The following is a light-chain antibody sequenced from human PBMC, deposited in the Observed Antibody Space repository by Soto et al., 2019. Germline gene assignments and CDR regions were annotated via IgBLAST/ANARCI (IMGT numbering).Light chain of an antibody. J-gene: IGKJ1*01. V-gene: IGKV3-15*01. CDR2: GAS. Sequence: EMVMTQSPATLSVSPGEGATLSCRASQSVSSNLAWYQQKPGQAPRLLIYGASTRATGVPARFSGSGSGTEFTLTISSLQSEDFAVYYRQQYNNWPPRTFGQGTKVEIK. CDR1: QSVSSN. CDR3: QQYNNWPPRT.